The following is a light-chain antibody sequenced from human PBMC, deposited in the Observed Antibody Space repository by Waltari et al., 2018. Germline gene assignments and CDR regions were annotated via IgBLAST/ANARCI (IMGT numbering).Light chain of an antibody. V-gene: IGKV4-1*01. J-gene: IGKJ1*01. Sequence: DIVMTQSPDSLAVCLGVRATITCESSRSVLYSSNNKNYLAVYQQKPGQPPKLLIYWASTRESGVPDRFSGSGSGTEFTLTINSLQAEDVGVYYCQQYYNTPRTFGQGTKVEVK. CDR3: QQYYNTPRT. CDR2: WAS. CDR1: RSVLYSSNNKNY.